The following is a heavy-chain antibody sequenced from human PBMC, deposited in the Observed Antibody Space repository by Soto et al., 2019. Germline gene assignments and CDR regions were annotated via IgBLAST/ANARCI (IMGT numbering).Heavy chain of an antibody. CDR3: AREGYPFDY. J-gene: IGHJ4*02. CDR1: GDSVSRNSAA. CDR2: TYYRSKWYS. Sequence: PXPTLSLSCAISGDSVSRNSAAWNCIRQSPSRGLEWLGRTYYRSKWYSDYAVSVKSRITINPDTSKNHFSLQMNSLRAEDTAVYYCAREGYPFDYWGQGTLVTVSS. D-gene: IGHD5-12*01. V-gene: IGHV6-1*01.